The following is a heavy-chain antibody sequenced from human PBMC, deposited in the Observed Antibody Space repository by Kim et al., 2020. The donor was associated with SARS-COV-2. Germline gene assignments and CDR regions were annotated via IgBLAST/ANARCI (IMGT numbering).Heavy chain of an antibody. J-gene: IGHJ5*02. CDR3: ARLPTGYPNWFDP. V-gene: IGHV4-39*01. CDR1: GGSINTTPYN. Sequence: SQTLSLTCSVSGGSINTTPYNWAWIRQPPGKGLEWLATISYGGTTYYNPSLNSRVTISADTSKNQFSLRLGSVTATDTALYYCARLPTGYPNWFDPLGPGNPGHRLL. D-gene: IGHD3-9*01. CDR2: ISYGGTT.